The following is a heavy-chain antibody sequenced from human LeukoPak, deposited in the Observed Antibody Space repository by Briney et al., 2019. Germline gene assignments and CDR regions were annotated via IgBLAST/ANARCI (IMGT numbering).Heavy chain of an antibody. CDR1: GFTFSYYP. J-gene: IGHJ3*02. Sequence: GGSLRLSCAASGFTFSYYPMHWVRQAPGKGLECVALISYDGSNEYYADSVTGRFTISRDNSGNTLSLRMNSLRAEDTAVYYCARERYYTFDIWGQGTMVTVSP. D-gene: IGHD3-10*01. V-gene: IGHV3-30-3*01. CDR3: ARERYYTFDI. CDR2: ISYDGSNE.